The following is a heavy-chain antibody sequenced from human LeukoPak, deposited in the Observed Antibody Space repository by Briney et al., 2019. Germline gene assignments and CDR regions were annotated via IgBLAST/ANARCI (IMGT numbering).Heavy chain of an antibody. CDR3: ARDSRYSDTSGYYYSHYYMDV. J-gene: IGHJ6*03. CDR2: IYSSGST. Sequence: KPSETLSLTCTVPGGSINYYYWSWIRQPPGKGLEYIRYIYSSGSTNYNPSLKSRVTMSVDTSKNQFSLKLSSVTAADTAVYYCARDSRYSDTSGYYYSHYYMDVWGKGTTVTVSS. V-gene: IGHV4-59*01. D-gene: IGHD3-22*01. CDR1: GGSINYYY.